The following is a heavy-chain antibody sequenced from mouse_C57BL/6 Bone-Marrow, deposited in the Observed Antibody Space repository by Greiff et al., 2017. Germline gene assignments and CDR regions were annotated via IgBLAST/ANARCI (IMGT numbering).Heavy chain of an antibody. CDR1: GYTFTDYN. J-gene: IGHJ1*03. CDR2: INPNNGGT. V-gene: IGHV1-18*01. Sequence: EVQLQESGPELVKPGASVKIPCKASGYTFTDYNMDWVKQSHGKSLEWIGDINPNNGGTIYNQKFKGKATLTVDKSSSTAYMALRSLTSEDTAVYYCSRGGTTDWYFDVWGTGTTVTVSA. CDR3: SRGGTTDWYFDV. D-gene: IGHD1-1*01.